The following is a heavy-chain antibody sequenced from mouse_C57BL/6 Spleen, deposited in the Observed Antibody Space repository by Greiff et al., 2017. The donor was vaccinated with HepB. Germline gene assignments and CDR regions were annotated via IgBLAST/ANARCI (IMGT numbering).Heavy chain of an antibody. CDR2: ISDGGSYT. CDR1: GFTFSSYA. CDR3: ARDYKGYFDY. Sequence: EVKLQESGGGLVKPGGSLKLSCAASGFTFSSYAMSWVRQTPEKRLECVATISDGGSYTYYPDNVKGRFTISRDNAKNNLYLQMSHLKSEDTAMYYCARDYKGYFDYWGQGTTLTVSS. J-gene: IGHJ2*01. D-gene: IGHD1-3*01. V-gene: IGHV5-4*01.